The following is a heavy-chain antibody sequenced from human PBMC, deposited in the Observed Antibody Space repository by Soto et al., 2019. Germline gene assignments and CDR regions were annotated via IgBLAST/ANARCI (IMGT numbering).Heavy chain of an antibody. Sequence: QVQLVQSGAEVKKPGSSVKVSCKASGGTFSSYAISWVRQAPGQGLEWMGGIIPIFGTANYAQKFQGRVTITADKSTSTAYMELSSLRSEDTAVYYCARESQLEPDKSYYYGMDVWGQGTTVTVSS. CDR1: GGTFSSYA. CDR3: ARESQLEPDKSYYYGMDV. V-gene: IGHV1-69*06. J-gene: IGHJ6*02. D-gene: IGHD1-1*01. CDR2: IIPIFGTA.